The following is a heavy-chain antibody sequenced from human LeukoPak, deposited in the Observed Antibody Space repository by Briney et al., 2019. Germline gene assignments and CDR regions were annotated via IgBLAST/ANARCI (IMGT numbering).Heavy chain of an antibody. J-gene: IGHJ4*02. D-gene: IGHD3-9*01. CDR2: INHSGST. CDR1: GGSFSGYY. V-gene: IGHV4-34*01. Sequence: SETLSLTCAVYGGSFSGYYRSWIRQPPGKGLEWIGEINHSGSTNYNPSLKSRVTISVDTSKNQFSLKLSSVTAADTAVYYCARGGQYYDILTGYYTGRVPFDYWGQGTLVTVSS. CDR3: ARGGQYYDILTGYYTGRVPFDY.